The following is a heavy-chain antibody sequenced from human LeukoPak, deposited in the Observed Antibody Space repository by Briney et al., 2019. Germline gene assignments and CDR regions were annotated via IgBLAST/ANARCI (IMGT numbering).Heavy chain of an antibody. CDR1: GFTFGDYY. CDR2: ISSSGSTI. V-gene: IGHV3-11*04. Sequence: GGSLRLSCAASGFTFGDYYMSWIRQAPGKGLEWVSYISSSGSTIYYADSVKGRFTISRDNAKNSLYLQMNSLRAEDTAVYYCARDQGSGWYRTPNFDYWGQGTLVTVSS. J-gene: IGHJ4*02. D-gene: IGHD6-19*01. CDR3: ARDQGSGWYRTPNFDY.